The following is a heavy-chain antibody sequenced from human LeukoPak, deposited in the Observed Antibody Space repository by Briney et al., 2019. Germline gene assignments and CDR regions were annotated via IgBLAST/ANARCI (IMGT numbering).Heavy chain of an antibody. CDR3: ARSEYSSSSGHFDY. Sequence: SGTLSLTCVVSGGSISTDNWWSWVRQPPGKGLEWIGEVFHRGNTTYNSSFESRVTISVDTSKNQFSLKLSSVTAADTAVYYCARSEYSSSSGHFDYWGQGTLVTVSS. D-gene: IGHD6-6*01. CDR2: VFHRGNT. V-gene: IGHV4-4*02. CDR1: GGSISTDNW. J-gene: IGHJ4*02.